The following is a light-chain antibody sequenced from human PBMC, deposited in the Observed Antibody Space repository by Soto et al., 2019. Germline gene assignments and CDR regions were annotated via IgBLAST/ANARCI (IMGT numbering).Light chain of an antibody. J-gene: IGKJ4*01. CDR3: QQYNSLPLT. CDR1: QNIYTY. V-gene: IGKV3-15*01. CDR2: GAS. Sequence: ERVMTQSPATLSVSPGEIATLSCTASQNIYTYLAWYQQKPGQPPRLLISGASSRASDVPARFSGSGSGTEFTLTITSLQSEDFAIYYCQQYNSLPLTFGGGTKVEIK.